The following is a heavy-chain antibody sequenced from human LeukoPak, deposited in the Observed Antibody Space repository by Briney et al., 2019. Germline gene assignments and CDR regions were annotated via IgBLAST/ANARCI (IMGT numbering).Heavy chain of an antibody. CDR2: IYTSGST. Sequence: TLSLTCTVSGGSISSGSYYWSWIRQPAGKELEWIGRIYTSGSTNYNPSLKSRVTISVDTSKNQCSLKLSSVTAADTAVYYCARARYSSYGDYYYMDVWGKGTTVTVSS. CDR3: ARARYSSYGDYYYMDV. V-gene: IGHV4-61*02. CDR1: GGSISSGSYY. D-gene: IGHD4-11*01. J-gene: IGHJ6*03.